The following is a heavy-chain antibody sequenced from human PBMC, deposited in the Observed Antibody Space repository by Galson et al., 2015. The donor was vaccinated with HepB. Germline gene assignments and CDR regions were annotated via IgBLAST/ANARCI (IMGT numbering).Heavy chain of an antibody. CDR2: INEDGSEK. J-gene: IGHJ4*02. V-gene: IGHV3-7*03. Sequence: SLRLSCAASGFTFSSYWVTWVRQAPGKGLEWLANINEDGSEKHYVDSVKGRFTISRDNAGNSLFLQMNSLRAEDTAVYFCARHENGVDFNSWGQVNLVTVSS. CDR1: GFTFSSYW. CDR3: ARHENGVDFNS. D-gene: IGHD3-3*01.